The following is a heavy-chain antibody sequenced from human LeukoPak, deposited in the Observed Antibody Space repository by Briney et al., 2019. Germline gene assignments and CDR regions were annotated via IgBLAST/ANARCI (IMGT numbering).Heavy chain of an antibody. CDR1: GGSISSSSYY. D-gene: IGHD3-10*01. Sequence: PSETLSLTCTVSGGSISSSSYYWGWIRQPPGKGLEWIGSIYYSGSTYYNPSLESRVTISVDTSKNQFSLKLRSVTAADTAVYYCARHPPYGSRSRGSYYFDYWGQGTLVTVSS. CDR2: IYYSGST. J-gene: IGHJ4*02. CDR3: ARHPPYGSRSRGSYYFDY. V-gene: IGHV4-39*01.